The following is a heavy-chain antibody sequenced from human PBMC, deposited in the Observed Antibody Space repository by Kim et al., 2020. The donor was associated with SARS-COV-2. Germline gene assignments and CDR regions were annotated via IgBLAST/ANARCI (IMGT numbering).Heavy chain of an antibody. Sequence: ASVKVSCKTSGYTFTSYGITWVRQAPGVGFEWMGWISPYSGATVYAQRFQGRVSMTRDRSANTAYMELRSLTPDDTAVYFCTRGSPYFPFAYWGQGTL. V-gene: IGHV1-18*01. CDR3: TRGSPYFPFAY. CDR1: GYTFTSYG. J-gene: IGHJ4*02. D-gene: IGHD3-10*01. CDR2: ISPYSGAT.